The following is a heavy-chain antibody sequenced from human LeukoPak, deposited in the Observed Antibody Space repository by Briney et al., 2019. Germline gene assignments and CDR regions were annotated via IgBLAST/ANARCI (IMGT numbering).Heavy chain of an antibody. V-gene: IGHV3-23*01. CDR3: AKDDRYSSGWYYFDY. J-gene: IGHJ4*02. CDR2: ISGSGGST. D-gene: IGHD6-19*01. CDR1: GFTFSSYA. Sequence: PGGSLRLSCAASGFTFSSYAMSWVRQAPGKGLEWVSAISGSGGSTYYADSVKGRFTISRDNSKNTLYLQMNSLRAEDTAVYYCAKDDRYSSGWYYFDYWGQGALVTVSS.